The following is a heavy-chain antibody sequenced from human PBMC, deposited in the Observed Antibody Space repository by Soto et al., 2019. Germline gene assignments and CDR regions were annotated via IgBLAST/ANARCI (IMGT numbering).Heavy chain of an antibody. J-gene: IGHJ5*02. D-gene: IGHD6-6*01. V-gene: IGHV1-18*04. CDR1: GYTFTTYG. Sequence: QVQLVQSGAEVKKPGASVMVSCKASGYTFTTYGINWVRQAPGQGLEWMGWISAYTGNTNYAQKVQGRVTMTTDTSTSTAYMGLRSLRSDDPAVYDCARELRAVRPGWFDPWGQGTLVTVS. CDR3: ARELRAVRPGWFDP. CDR2: ISAYTGNT.